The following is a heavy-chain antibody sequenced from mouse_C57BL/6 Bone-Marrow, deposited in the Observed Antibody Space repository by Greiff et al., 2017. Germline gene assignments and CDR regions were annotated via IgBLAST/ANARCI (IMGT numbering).Heavy chain of an antibody. CDR1: GYTFTNYW. J-gene: IGHJ2*01. V-gene: IGHV1-63*01. Sequence: QVQLQQSGAELVRPGTSVKMSCKASGYTFTNYWIGWAKQRPGHGLEWIGDIYPGGCYINYNEKFKGKATLTADKSSSTAYMQFSSLTSEDSAIYYCARWTYYSNYFDYWGQGTTLTVSS. CDR3: ARWTYYSNYFDY. D-gene: IGHD2-5*01. CDR2: IYPGGCYI.